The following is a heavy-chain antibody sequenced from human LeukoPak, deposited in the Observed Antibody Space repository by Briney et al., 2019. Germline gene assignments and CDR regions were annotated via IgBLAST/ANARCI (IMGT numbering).Heavy chain of an antibody. CDR2: ITPNNGVS. J-gene: IGHJ3*02. D-gene: IGHD3-10*01. Sequence: ASVKVSCKASGYTFTGYNLHWVRQAPGQGPEWVGWITPNNGVSNYAQKFQGRVTMSRDTSITTAYMELSRLRSDDTAVYYCATAGSSRAAFDIWGQGTMVTVSS. CDR1: GYTFTGYN. CDR3: ATAGSSRAAFDI. V-gene: IGHV1-2*02.